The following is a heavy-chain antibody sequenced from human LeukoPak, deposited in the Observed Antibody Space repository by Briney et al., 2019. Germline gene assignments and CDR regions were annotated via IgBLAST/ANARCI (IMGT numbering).Heavy chain of an antibody. CDR1: GGSFSGYY. D-gene: IGHD3-10*01. CDR2: INHSGST. Sequence: SETLSLTCAVYGGSFSGYYWSWIRQPPGQGLEWIGEINHSGSTNYNPSLKSRVTISVDTSKNQFSLKLSSVTAADTAVYYCASHTGAGAAFRPFDIWGQGAMVTVSS. V-gene: IGHV4-34*01. J-gene: IGHJ3*02. CDR3: ASHTGAGAAFRPFDI.